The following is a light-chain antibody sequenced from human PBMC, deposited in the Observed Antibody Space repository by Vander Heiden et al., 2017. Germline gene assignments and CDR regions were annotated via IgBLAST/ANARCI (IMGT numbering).Light chain of an antibody. J-gene: IGKJ3*01. Sequence: ELVLTQSPATLSLSPGERATLSCRASQSVSSYLAWYQQKPGQAPRLLIYDASNRATGIPARFSGSGSGTDFTLTISSLEPEDFAVYYCQQRGTFGPGTKVDIK. CDR2: DAS. CDR1: QSVSSY. V-gene: IGKV3-11*01. CDR3: QQRGT.